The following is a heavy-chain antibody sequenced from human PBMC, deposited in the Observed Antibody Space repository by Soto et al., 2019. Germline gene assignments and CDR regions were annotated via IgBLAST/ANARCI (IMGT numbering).Heavy chain of an antibody. CDR1: GYTFTSYY. CDR2: INPSGGST. J-gene: IGHJ6*02. V-gene: IGHV1-46*01. D-gene: IGHD3-10*01. CDR3: SRSTGGFGELRPYDYYYGMDV. Sequence: QVQLVQSGAEVKKPGASVKVSCKASGYTFTSYYMHWVRQAPGQGLEWMGIINPSGGSTSYAQKFQGRVTMTRETSTSTVYIEPSSLRSEATAVYYCSRSTGGFGELRPYDYYYGMDVWGQGTTVTVSS.